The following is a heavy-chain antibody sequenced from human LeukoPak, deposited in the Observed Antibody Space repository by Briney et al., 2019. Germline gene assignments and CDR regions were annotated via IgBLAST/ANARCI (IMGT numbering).Heavy chain of an antibody. V-gene: IGHV3-30*18. J-gene: IGHJ4*02. D-gene: IGHD4-17*01. Sequence: GRSLRLSCAASGFTFSSYGMHWVRQAPGKGLEWVAVISYDGSNKYYADSVKGRFTISRDNSKNTRYLQMNSLRAEDTAVYYCAKEFGDYDFDYWGQGTLVTVSS. CDR3: AKEFGDYDFDY. CDR2: ISYDGSNK. CDR1: GFTFSSYG.